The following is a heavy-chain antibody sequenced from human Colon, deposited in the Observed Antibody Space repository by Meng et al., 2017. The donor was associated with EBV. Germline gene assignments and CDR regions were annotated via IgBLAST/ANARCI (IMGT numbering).Heavy chain of an antibody. CDR3: VISSHN. CDR1: GGSITSTSSY. J-gene: IGHJ4*02. CDR2: IYYRGST. Sequence: HLHLRGAGPGLVKPSAPLSPTCTISGGSITSTSSYWGWVRQPPGKGLEWIGSIYYRGSTNYNPSLKSRISMSVDMSKNQFSLKVNSVTAADTAIYYCVISSHNWGQGTLVTVSS. D-gene: IGHD3-3*02. V-gene: IGHV4-39*07.